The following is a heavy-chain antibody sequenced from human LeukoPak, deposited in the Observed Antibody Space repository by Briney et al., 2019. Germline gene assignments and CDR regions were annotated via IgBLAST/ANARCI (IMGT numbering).Heavy chain of an antibody. V-gene: IGHV3-23*01. D-gene: IGHD4-17*01. CDR3: AKPGAGADYGDRFDY. J-gene: IGHJ4*02. CDR2: ISGSGGTT. Sequence: GGALRLSCAASGFTFSSYAMTWVRQAPGKGLEWVATISGSGGTTYYADSVKGRFTIFRDNSKNTLYLQMNSLRADDTALYYCAKPGAGADYGDRFDYWGQGTLVTVSS. CDR1: GFTFSSYA.